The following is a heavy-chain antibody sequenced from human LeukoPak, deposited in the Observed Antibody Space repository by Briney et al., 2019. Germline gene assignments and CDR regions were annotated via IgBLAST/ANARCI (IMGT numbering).Heavy chain of an antibody. CDR3: ARDGGYSSSSEIVDY. D-gene: IGHD6-6*01. CDR2: IYYSGST. J-gene: IGHJ4*02. Sequence: SETLSLTCTVSGGSISSSSYYWGWIRQPPGKGLEWIGSIYYSGSTYYNPSLKSRVTISVDTSKNQFSLKLSSVTAVDTAVYYCARDGGYSSSSEIVDYWGQGTLVTVSS. V-gene: IGHV4-39*07. CDR1: GGSISSSSYY.